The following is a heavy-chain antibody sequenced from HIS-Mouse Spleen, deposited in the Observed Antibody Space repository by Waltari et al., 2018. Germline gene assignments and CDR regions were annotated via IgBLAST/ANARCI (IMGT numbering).Heavy chain of an antibody. V-gene: IGHV3-30-3*01. CDR2: ISYDGSNK. J-gene: IGHJ4*02. D-gene: IGHD5-18*01. Sequence: QVQLVESGGGVVQPGRSLRLPCAASGFTFSSYAMHWVRQAPGKGREWVAVISYDGSNKYYADSVKGRFTISRDNSKNTLYLQMNSLRAEDTAVYYCARGFVDTAMVDYWGQGTLVTVSS. CDR1: GFTFSSYA. CDR3: ARGFVDTAMVDY.